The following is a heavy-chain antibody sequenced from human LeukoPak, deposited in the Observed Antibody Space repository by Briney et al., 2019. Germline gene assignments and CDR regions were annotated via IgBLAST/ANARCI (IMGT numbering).Heavy chain of an antibody. J-gene: IGHJ1*01. D-gene: IGHD3-22*01. Sequence: GGSLSLSCSASGFTFSIYTMHWVRQAPGKGLKYVSAISSNGGSTYYADSVKGRFTISRDNSKNTLYLQVSSLRAEDTAVYYCVKADYYDTSNYYYRYFQYWGQGTLVTVSS. V-gene: IGHV3-64D*09. CDR2: ISSNGGST. CDR3: VKADYYDTSNYYYRYFQY. CDR1: GFTFSIYT.